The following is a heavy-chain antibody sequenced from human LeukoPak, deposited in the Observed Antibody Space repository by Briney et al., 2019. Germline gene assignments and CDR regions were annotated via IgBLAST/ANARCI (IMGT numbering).Heavy chain of an antibody. V-gene: IGHV3-15*01. D-gene: IGHD1-26*01. CDR2: FKTKTDGGTA. CDR3: AAGRTRDY. J-gene: IGHJ4*02. CDR1: GFTFNNAW. Sequence: GGSLRLSCAVSGFTFNNAWMTWVRQAPGKRLEWVGRFKTKTDGGTADYAAPVKGRFTISRDDSKNILYLQMDSLKTEDTAVYHCAAGRTRDYWGQGTLVTVSS.